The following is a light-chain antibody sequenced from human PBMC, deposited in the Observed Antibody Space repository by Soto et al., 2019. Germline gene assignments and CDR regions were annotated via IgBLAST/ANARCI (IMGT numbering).Light chain of an antibody. J-gene: IGLJ1*01. V-gene: IGLV2-14*03. CDR2: DVS. CDR1: SSDIGGYDY. CDR3: SSFTSSFTDV. Sequence: QSVLTQPASVSGSPGQSITISCAGTSSDIGGYDYVSWYQQHPGKAPKLIIFDVSNRPSGVSNRFSGSKSGNTASLTISGLRAGDEAEYYCSSFTSSFTDVFGSGTKVTVL.